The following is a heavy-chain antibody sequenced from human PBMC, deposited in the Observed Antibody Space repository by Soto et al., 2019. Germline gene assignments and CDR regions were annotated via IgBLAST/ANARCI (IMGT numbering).Heavy chain of an antibody. Sequence: ASVKVSCKASGGTFSSYAISWVRQAPGQGLEWMGGIIPIFGGTNYAQKFQGRVTMTRDTSIRTAYMELSRLRSDDTAVYYCARQGSGSNWLDPWGQGTLVTVSS. D-gene: IGHD3-10*01. CDR1: GGTFSSYA. CDR3: ARQGSGSNWLDP. J-gene: IGHJ5*02. V-gene: IGHV1-2*02. CDR2: IIPIFGGT.